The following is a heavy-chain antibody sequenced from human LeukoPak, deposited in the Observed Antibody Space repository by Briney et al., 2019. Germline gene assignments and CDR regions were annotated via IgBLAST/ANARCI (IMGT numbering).Heavy chain of an antibody. CDR3: ARGRVLLWFGELLDYYYYGMDV. Sequence: SETLSLTCAVYGGSFSGYYWSWIRQPPGKGLEWIGEINHSGSTNYNPSLKSRVTISVDTSKNQFSLKLSSVTAADTAVYYCARGRVLLWFGELLDYYYYGMDVWGQGTTVTVSS. V-gene: IGHV4-34*01. CDR2: INHSGST. CDR1: GGSFSGYY. J-gene: IGHJ6*02. D-gene: IGHD3-10*01.